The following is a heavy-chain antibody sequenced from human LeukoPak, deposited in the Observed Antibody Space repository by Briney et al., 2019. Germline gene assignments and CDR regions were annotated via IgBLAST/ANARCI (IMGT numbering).Heavy chain of an antibody. J-gene: IGHJ6*04. D-gene: IGHD3-10*02. CDR3: AELGITMIGGV. V-gene: IGHV3-21*01. CDR1: GFSFSSYS. CDR2: ISSSSGNYR. Sequence: PGGSLRPSCVVSGFSFSSYSMNWVRQAPGQGLEWVSAISSSSGNYRYYTDSVKGRFTISRDNAKNSLYLQMNSLRAEDTAVYYCAELGITMIGGVWGKGTTVTISS.